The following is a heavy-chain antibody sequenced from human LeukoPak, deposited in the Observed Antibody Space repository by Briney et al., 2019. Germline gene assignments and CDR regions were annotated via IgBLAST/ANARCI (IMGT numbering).Heavy chain of an antibody. CDR2: IWHDGSHK. Sequence: GRSLRLSCAASGFAFNTYAMHWVRQAPGQGLEWVALIWHDGSHKFYSNSVRGQFTISRDNSKNTVSLQMNNLRPENTVVYYWARKIFGSGSYPDFWGQGTLSTVS. CDR3: ARKIFGSGSYPDF. J-gene: IGHJ4*02. V-gene: IGHV3-33*01. D-gene: IGHD3-10*01. CDR1: GFAFNTYA.